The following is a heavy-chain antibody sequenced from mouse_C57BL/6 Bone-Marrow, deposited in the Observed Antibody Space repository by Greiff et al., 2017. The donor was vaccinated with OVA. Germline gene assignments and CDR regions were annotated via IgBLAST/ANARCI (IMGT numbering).Heavy chain of an antibody. Sequence: EVKVVESGGGLVQSGRSLRLSCAPSGFTFSDFYMEWVRQAPGKGLEWIAASRNKANDYTTEYSASVKGRFIVSRDTSQSILYLQMNALRAEDTAIYYCARDAGYYFDYWGQGTTLTVSS. CDR3: ARDAGYYFDY. V-gene: IGHV7-1*01. CDR1: GFTFSDFY. CDR2: SRNKANDYTT. J-gene: IGHJ2*01.